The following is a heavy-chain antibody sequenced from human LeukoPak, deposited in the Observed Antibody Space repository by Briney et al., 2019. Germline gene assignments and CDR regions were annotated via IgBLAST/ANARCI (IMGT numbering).Heavy chain of an antibody. V-gene: IGHV4-34*01. D-gene: IGHD6-13*01. CDR3: ARVCYWARPSYSSSWERKGYYFDY. J-gene: IGHJ4*02. CDR1: GGSFSGYY. Sequence: PSETLSLTCAVYGGSFSGYYWRWIRQPPGKGREWIGEINHSGSTNYNTSLKSRVTISVDTSKNQFSLKLSSVTAADTAVYYCARVCYWARPSYSSSWERKGYYFDYWGQGTLVTVSS. CDR2: INHSGST.